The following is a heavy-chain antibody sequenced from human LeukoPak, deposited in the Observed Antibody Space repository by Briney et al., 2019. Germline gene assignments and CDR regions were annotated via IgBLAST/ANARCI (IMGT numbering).Heavy chain of an antibody. D-gene: IGHD2/OR15-2a*01. J-gene: IGHJ6*02. CDR3: ARDLERISGMDV. Sequence: GGSLRLCCAASGFTFSRYSMNWVRQAPGKGLEWVSSITSSSSSTYRYYADSVKGRFTVSRDNAKNSLYLQMNSLRAEDTAVYYCARDLERISGMDVWGQGTAVTVSS. CDR1: GFTFSRYS. V-gene: IGHV3-21*01. CDR2: ITSSSSSTYR.